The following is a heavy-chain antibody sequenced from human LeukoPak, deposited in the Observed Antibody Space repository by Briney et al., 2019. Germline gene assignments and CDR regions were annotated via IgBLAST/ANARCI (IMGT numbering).Heavy chain of an antibody. CDR3: AGFYGSGSQFVDY. CDR1: GGSISSGGYS. V-gene: IGHV4-30-2*01. D-gene: IGHD3-10*01. J-gene: IGHJ4*02. CDR2: NYHSGST. Sequence: PSETLSLTCAVSGGSISSGGYSWSWTRRPPGKGLGWIGYNYHSGSTYYNPSLKSRVTISVDRSKNQFSLKLSSVTAADTAVYYCAGFYGSGSQFVDYWGQGTLVTVSS.